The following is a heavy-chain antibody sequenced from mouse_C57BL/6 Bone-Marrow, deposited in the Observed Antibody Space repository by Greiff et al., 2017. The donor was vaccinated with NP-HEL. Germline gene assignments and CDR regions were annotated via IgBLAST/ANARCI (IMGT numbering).Heavy chain of an antibody. V-gene: IGHV1-26*01. Sequence: EVQLQQSGPELVKPGASVKISCKASGYTFTDYYMNWVKQSHGKSLEWIGDINPNNGGTSYNQKFKGKATLTVDKSSSTAYMELRSLTSEDSAVYYCARELRDFDYWGQGTTLTVSS. CDR2: INPNNGGT. CDR3: ARELRDFDY. J-gene: IGHJ2*01. D-gene: IGHD1-1*01. CDR1: GYTFTDYY.